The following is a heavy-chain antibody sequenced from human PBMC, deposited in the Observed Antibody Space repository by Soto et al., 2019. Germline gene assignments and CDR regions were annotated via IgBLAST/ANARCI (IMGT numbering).Heavy chain of an antibody. CDR3: ARVKGQGYPYCFDY. CDR2: IYYSGTT. D-gene: IGHD2-15*01. Sequence: SETLSLTCTVSGDSINSGGYYWSWIRQHPGKGLEWIGYIYYSGTTYYSPSLESRTTISLDASKNQFSLKLSSVTAADTALYYCARVKGQGYPYCFDYWGQGTLVTVSS. J-gene: IGHJ4*02. CDR1: GDSINSGGYY. V-gene: IGHV4-31*03.